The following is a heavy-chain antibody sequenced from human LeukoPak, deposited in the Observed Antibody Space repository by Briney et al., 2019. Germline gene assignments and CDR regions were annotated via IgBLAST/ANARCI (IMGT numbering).Heavy chain of an antibody. Sequence: SETLSLTCAVYGGSFRGYFWSWIRQPPGKGLEWIGEISDSGSTKYNPSLESRVTISVDTSKNLLSLKLSSVTAADTAVYYCARVPPFLWFGESRTFYGMDVWGQGTTVTVSS. V-gene: IGHV4-34*01. CDR3: ARVPPFLWFGESRTFYGMDV. J-gene: IGHJ6*02. D-gene: IGHD3-10*01. CDR1: GGSFRGYF. CDR2: ISDSGST.